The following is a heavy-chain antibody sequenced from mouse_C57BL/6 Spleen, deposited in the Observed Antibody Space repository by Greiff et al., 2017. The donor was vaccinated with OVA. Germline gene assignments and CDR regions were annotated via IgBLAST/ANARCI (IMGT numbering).Heavy chain of an antibody. V-gene: IGHV5-4*01. Sequence: EVMLVEPGGGLVKPGGSLKLSCAASGFTFSSYAMSWVRQTPEKRLEWVATISDGGSYTYYPDNVKGRFTISRDNAKNNLYLQMSHLRTEDTAMYYCAREDYGSSYFDYWGQGTTLTVSA. J-gene: IGHJ2*01. D-gene: IGHD1-1*01. CDR3: AREDYGSSYFDY. CDR2: ISDGGSYT. CDR1: GFTFSSYA.